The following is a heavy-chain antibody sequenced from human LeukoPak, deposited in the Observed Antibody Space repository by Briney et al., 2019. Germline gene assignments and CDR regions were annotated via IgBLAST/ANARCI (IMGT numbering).Heavy chain of an antibody. CDR3: ARGLTYYDFWSGYWGAETYYYYGMDV. CDR2: MNPNSGNT. CDR1: GYTFTSYD. J-gene: IGHJ6*02. D-gene: IGHD3-3*01. V-gene: IGHV1-8*01. Sequence: ASVKVSCTASGYTFTSYDINWVRQATGQGLEWMGWMNPNSGNTGYAQKFQGRVTTTRNTSISTAYMELSSLRSEDTAVYYCARGLTYYDFWSGYWGAETYYYYGMDVWGQGTTVTVSS.